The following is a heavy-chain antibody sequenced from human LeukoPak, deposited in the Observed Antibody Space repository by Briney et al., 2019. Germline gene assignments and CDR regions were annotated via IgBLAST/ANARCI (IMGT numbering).Heavy chain of an antibody. CDR3: ARHARPQLWHTGPFDP. CDR1: GGTFSSYA. V-gene: IGHV1-69*04. D-gene: IGHD5-18*01. J-gene: IGHJ5*02. CDR2: IIPILGIA. Sequence: SVKVSCKASGGTFSSYAISWVRQAPGQGLEWMGRIIPILGIANYAQKFQGRVTITADKSTSTAYMELSSLKASDTAMYYCARHARPQLWHTGPFDPWGQGTLVTVSS.